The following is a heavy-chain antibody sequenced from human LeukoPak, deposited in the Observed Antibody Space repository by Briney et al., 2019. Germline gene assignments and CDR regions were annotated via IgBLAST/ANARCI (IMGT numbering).Heavy chain of an antibody. V-gene: IGHV3-30-3*01. CDR3: ARTTTPHYYGSGSYALGY. Sequence: PGRSLRLSGAASGFTFSTYAMHWVRQGPGKGLEWVAVISYDGSNKYYADSVKGRFTISRDNSKNTLYLQMSSLSAEDTAVYYCARTTTPHYYGSGSYALGYWGQGTLVTVPS. CDR1: GFTFSTYA. D-gene: IGHD3-10*01. J-gene: IGHJ4*02. CDR2: ISYDGSNK.